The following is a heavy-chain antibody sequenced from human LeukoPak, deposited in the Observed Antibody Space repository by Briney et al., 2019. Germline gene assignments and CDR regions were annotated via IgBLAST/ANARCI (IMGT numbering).Heavy chain of an antibody. CDR3: ARGRGGYCSSTSWYTANWFDP. V-gene: IGHV4-30-4*01. CDR2: IYYSGST. CDR1: GGSISSGDYY. Sequence: SETLSLTCTVSGGSISSGDYYWSWIRQPPGKGLEGIGYIYYSGSTYYNPSLKSRVTISVDTSKNQFSLKLSSVTAADTAVYYCARGRGGYCSSTSWYTANWFDPWGQGTLVTVSS. J-gene: IGHJ5*02. D-gene: IGHD2-2*02.